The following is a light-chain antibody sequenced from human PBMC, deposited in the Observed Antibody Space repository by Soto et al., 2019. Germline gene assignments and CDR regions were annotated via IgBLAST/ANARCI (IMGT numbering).Light chain of an antibody. V-gene: IGKV1-13*02. J-gene: IGKJ3*01. CDR3: QHFSCYPFT. CDR2: DAS. CDR1: EVISSA. Sequence: AIQLTQSPSSLSASVGDRVTITCRASEVISSALAWYQQKPGRSPNLLISDASYLEGGVPSRFSGSGSGTDFTITISSLQPEDFAPSYCQHFSCYPFTFNPGTTVDVK.